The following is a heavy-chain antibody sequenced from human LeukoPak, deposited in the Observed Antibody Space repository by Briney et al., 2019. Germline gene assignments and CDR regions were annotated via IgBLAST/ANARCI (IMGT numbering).Heavy chain of an antibody. D-gene: IGHD3-22*01. V-gene: IGHV3-66*02. CDR1: GFTVGSNY. J-gene: IGHJ4*02. Sequence: GGSLRLSCAASGFTVGSNYMSWVRQAPGKGLEWVSVIYSGGSTYYADSVKGRFTISRDNSKNTLYLQMNSLRAEDTAVYYCASARQYYYDSSGYDYWGQGTLVTVSS. CDR3: ASARQYYYDSSGYDY. CDR2: IYSGGST.